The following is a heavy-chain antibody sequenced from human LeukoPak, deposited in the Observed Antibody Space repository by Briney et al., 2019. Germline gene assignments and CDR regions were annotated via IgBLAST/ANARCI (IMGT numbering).Heavy chain of an antibody. CDR1: GGPFSGYY. V-gene: IGHV4-34*01. CDR3: ARGPPEYCSSTSCYNDY. J-gene: IGHJ4*02. Sequence: SETLSLTCAVYGGPFSGYYWSWIRQPPGKGLEWIGEINHSGSTNYNPSLKSRVTISVDTPKNQFSLKLSSVTAADTAVYYCARGPPEYCSSTSCYNDYWGQGTLVAVSS. CDR2: INHSGST. D-gene: IGHD2-2*02.